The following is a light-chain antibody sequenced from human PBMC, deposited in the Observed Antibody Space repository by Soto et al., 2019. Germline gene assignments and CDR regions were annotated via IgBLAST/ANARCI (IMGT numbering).Light chain of an antibody. V-gene: IGLV2-14*01. CDR1: SSDVGSYNY. CDR2: EVS. J-gene: IGLJ1*01. CDR3: KSYTSSSTLGV. Sequence: QSALTQPASVSGSPGQSITISCTGTSSDVGSYNYVSWYQRHPGKAPKLMIYEVSNRPSGVSSRFSGSKSGNTASLTISGLQAEDEADYYCKSYTSSSTLGVFGTGTKLTVL.